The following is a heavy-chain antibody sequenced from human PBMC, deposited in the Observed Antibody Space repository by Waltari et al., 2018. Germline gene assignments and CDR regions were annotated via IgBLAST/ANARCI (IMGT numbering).Heavy chain of an antibody. D-gene: IGHD1-1*01. Sequence: EVQLVESGGGVVQPGRSLRLSCAASGLTFDDYAMHWVRQAPGKGLVWVSGSSRNRGWIGYAESGEAPFPIPKIQGKDSILLQKNHMGSGETDFTFVYKATSFKGPQGGGDYWGQGTLVTVSS. V-gene: IGHV3-9*01. CDR3: YKATSFKGPQGGGDY. CDR2: SSRNRGWI. CDR1: GLTFDDYA. J-gene: IGHJ4*02.